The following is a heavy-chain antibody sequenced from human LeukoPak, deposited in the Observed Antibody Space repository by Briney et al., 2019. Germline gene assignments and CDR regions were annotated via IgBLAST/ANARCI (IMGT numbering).Heavy chain of an antibody. CDR2: INPTGGST. V-gene: IGHV1-46*01. CDR1: GYTFPSYF. CDR3: ARAEGLLVAFDP. Sequence: GASVRVSCKASGYTFPSYFMHWVRQAPGQGLEWMGIINPTGGSTTYAQKFQGRVTMTRDTSTSTVYMELSSLRSDDTAVYYCARAEGLLVAFDPWGQGTLVTVSS. D-gene: IGHD5-12*01. J-gene: IGHJ5*02.